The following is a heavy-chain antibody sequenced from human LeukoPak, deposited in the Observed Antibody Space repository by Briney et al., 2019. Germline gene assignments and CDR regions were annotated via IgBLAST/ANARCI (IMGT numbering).Heavy chain of an antibody. CDR3: ARDTGPPEGDY. Sequence: PGGSLRLSCAGSGFGFSSHWLHWVRQVPGKGLEWVSYISSSGSTIYYADSVKGRFTISRDNAKNSLYLQMNSLRAEDTAVYYCARDTGPPEGDYWGQGTLVTVSS. D-gene: IGHD1-14*01. J-gene: IGHJ4*02. V-gene: IGHV3-48*04. CDR1: GFGFSSHW. CDR2: ISSSGSTI.